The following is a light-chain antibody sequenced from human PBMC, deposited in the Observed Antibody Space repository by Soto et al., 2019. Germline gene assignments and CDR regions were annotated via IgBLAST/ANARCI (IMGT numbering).Light chain of an antibody. V-gene: IGKV1-5*01. J-gene: IGKJ1*01. Sequence: DIQMTQSPSSLSASVGDRVTITCRASQAIHSYLNWYQQKPGKAPNLLIFATSTLQSGVPSRFSGSGSGTEFTLTISSLQPDDFATYYCQQYNSYSPKTFGQGTKVDIK. CDR2: ATS. CDR3: QQYNSYSPKT. CDR1: QAIHSY.